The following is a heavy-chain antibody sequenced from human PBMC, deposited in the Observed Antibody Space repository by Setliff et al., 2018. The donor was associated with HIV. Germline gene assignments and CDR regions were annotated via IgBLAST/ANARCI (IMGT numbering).Heavy chain of an antibody. CDR2: ISYDGSNK. CDR1: GFTFSSYG. J-gene: IGHJ2*01. Sequence: PGGSLRLSCAASGFTFSSYGIHWVRQAPGKGLEWVAVISYDGSNKYYADSVKGRFTISRDNSKNTLYLQMNSLRAEDTAVYYCARSPTTMVRGVIIKVKYFDLWGRGTLVTVSS. V-gene: IGHV3-30*03. D-gene: IGHD3-10*01. CDR3: ARSPTTMVRGVIIKVKYFDL.